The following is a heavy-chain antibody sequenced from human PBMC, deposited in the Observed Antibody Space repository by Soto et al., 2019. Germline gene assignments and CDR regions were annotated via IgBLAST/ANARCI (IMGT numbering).Heavy chain of an antibody. V-gene: IGHV3-23*01. J-gene: IGHJ4*02. Sequence: VGSLRLSCASSGFTFNSHAMSWVRQAPGKGLEWVSAISGSGGSTYYADSVKGRFTISRDNSKNTLYLQMNSLRAEDTAVYYCAKDRELFNLHPREDIVVVLAVNDYLVKGTLVTVTS. CDR1: GFTFNSHA. CDR2: ISGSGGST. CDR3: AKDRELFNLHPREDIVVVLAVNDY. D-gene: IGHD2-15*01.